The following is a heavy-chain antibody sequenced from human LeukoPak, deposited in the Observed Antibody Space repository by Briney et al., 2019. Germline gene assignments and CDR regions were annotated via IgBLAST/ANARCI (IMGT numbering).Heavy chain of an antibody. CDR3: AKVVVVPADKRGTFDY. CDR2: ISGSGGST. V-gene: IGHV3-23*01. J-gene: IGHJ4*02. Sequence: GGSLRLSCAASGFTFSSYAMSWVRQAPGKGLEWVSAISGSGGSTYYADSVKGRLTISRDNSKNTLYLQMNSLRAEDTAVYYCAKVVVVPADKRGTFDYWGQGTLVTVSS. CDR1: GFTFSSYA. D-gene: IGHD2-2*01.